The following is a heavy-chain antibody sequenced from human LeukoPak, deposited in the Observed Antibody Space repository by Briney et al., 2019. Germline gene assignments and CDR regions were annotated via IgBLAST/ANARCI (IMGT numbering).Heavy chain of an antibody. CDR2: INHSGST. D-gene: IGHD6-13*01. CDR1: GWSLSGYY. V-gene: IGHV4-34*01. J-gene: IGHJ1*01. Sequence: SETLSLTCAVYGWSLSGYYWIWIRQPPGKGLEWIGEINHSGSTNYNPSLKSRVTISVDTSKNQFSLKLSSVTAADTAVYYCASLAAAGRLGFQHWGQGTLVTVSS. CDR3: ASLAAAGRLGFQH.